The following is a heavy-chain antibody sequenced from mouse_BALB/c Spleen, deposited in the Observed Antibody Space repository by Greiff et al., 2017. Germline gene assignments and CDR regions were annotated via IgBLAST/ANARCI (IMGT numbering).Heavy chain of an antibody. CDR1: GFTFSSYY. CDR2: INSNGGST. J-gene: IGHJ4*01. D-gene: IGHD2-2*01. CDR3: ARQVKGYAMDY. Sequence: EVQVVESGGGLVKLGGSLKLSCAASGFTFSSYYMSWVRQTPEKRLELVAAINSNGGSTYYPDTVKGRSTISRDNAKNTLYLQMSSLKSEDTALYYCARQVKGYAMDYWGQGTSVTVSS. V-gene: IGHV5-6-2*01.